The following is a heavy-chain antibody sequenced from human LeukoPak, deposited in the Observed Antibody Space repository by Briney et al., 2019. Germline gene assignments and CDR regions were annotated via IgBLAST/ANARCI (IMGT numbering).Heavy chain of an antibody. J-gene: IGHJ3*01. CDR2: IDQGGSTK. CDR1: GFTFNTYW. CDR3: VRDKGGRSGAIYYDAFDV. V-gene: IGHV3-7*01. D-gene: IGHD4/OR15-4a*01. Sequence: GGSLRLSCAASGFTFNTYWMIWVRQAPGKGLEWVANIDQGGSTKYYVDSLKGLFTISRDNAKNSLYLQMNSLRAEDTAVYYCVRDKGGRSGAIYYDAFDVWGQGTMVTVSS.